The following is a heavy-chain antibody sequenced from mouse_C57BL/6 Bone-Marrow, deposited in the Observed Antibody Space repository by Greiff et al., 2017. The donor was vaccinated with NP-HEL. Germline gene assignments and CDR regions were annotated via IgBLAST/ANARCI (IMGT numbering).Heavy chain of an antibody. V-gene: IGHV1-18*01. CDR2: INPNNGGT. CDR3: ARRGGSSFFYFDY. CDR1: GYTFTDYN. Sequence: VQLQQSGPELVKPGASVKIPCKASGYTFTDYNMDWVKQSHGKSLEWIGDINPNNGGTIYNQKFKGKATLTVDKSSSTAYMELRSLTSVDTAVYYCARRGGSSFFYFDYWGQGTTLTVSS. D-gene: IGHD1-1*01. J-gene: IGHJ2*01.